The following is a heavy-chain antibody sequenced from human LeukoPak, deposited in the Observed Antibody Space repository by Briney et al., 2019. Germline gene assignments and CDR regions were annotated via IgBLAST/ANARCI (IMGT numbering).Heavy chain of an antibody. J-gene: IGHJ4*02. V-gene: IGHV4-34*01. CDR2: VNHSGYT. Sequence: PSETLSLTCGVSGVSFSTYYWSGILQSPERGVEWIGEVNHSGYTNYNPSLKSRVTVSVDTSKNQFSLNLRSVTAADTAVYYCARQLYGSDYWGQGTLVTVSS. D-gene: IGHD4-17*01. CDR1: GVSFSTYY. CDR3: ARQLYGSDY.